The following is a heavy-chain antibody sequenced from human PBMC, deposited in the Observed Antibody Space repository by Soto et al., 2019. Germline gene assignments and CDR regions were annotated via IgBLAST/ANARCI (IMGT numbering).Heavy chain of an antibody. Sequence: PSETLSLTCAVSGGSISSGGYSWGWIRQPPGKGLEWIGYIYYSGSTYYNPSLKSRVTISVDRSKNQFSLKLSSVTAADTAVYYCSLGYYEGDAFDIGGQGTMVTVSS. CDR3: SLGYYEGDAFDI. CDR2: IYYSGST. D-gene: IGHD3-22*01. J-gene: IGHJ3*02. CDR1: GGSISSGGYS. V-gene: IGHV4-30-2*01.